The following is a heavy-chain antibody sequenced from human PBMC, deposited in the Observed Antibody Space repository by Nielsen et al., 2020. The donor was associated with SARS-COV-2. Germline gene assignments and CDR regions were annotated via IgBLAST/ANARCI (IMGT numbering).Heavy chain of an antibody. V-gene: IGHV3-30*04. CDR3: AREGSGSYPDAFDV. J-gene: IGHJ3*01. Sequence: GGSLRLSCAASGFTFSSYAMHWVRQAPGKGLEWVAVISYDGSNKYYADSVKGRFTISRDNSKNTLYLQMNSLRAEDTAVYYCAREGSGSYPDAFDVWGQGTMVTVSS. CDR2: ISYDGSNK. CDR1: GFTFSSYA. D-gene: IGHD3-10*01.